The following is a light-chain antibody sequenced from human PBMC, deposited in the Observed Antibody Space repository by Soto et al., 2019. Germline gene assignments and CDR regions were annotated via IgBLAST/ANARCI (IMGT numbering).Light chain of an antibody. CDR1: QSVLYTSNNKNY. J-gene: IGKJ2*01. CDR2: WAS. Sequence: DIVLTQSPDSLAVSLGERATINCKSSQSVLYTSNNKNYLAWYQQKPGQPPKLLIYWASTRGSGVPDRFSGSGSGTDFTRTISSLQAEDVAVYYCQQYYSTPYTFGQGTKLEIK. V-gene: IGKV4-1*01. CDR3: QQYYSTPYT.